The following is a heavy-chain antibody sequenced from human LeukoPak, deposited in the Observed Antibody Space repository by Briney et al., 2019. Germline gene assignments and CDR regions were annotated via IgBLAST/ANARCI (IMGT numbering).Heavy chain of an antibody. V-gene: IGHV6-1*01. CDR2: TYYRSKWHN. Sequence: SQTLSLTCAISGDSVSSNSAAWNWIRRSPSRGLEWLGRTYYRSKWHNDYAVSVKSRITVNPDTSKNQFSLQLLSVTPEDTAVYYCTRLENRVFDYWGQGTLVTVSS. CDR1: GDSVSSNSAA. J-gene: IGHJ4*02. CDR3: TRLENRVFDY. D-gene: IGHD1-14*01.